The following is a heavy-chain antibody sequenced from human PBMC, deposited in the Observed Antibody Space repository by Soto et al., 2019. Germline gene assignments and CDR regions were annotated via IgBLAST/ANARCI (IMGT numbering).Heavy chain of an antibody. V-gene: IGHV4-31*03. CDR2: IYYSGTT. CDR1: GDSISSGGYY. CDR3: VSTYYTGTSGPLDY. D-gene: IGHD3-22*01. Sequence: SETLSLTCTVSGDSISSGGYYWSWIRHHPGAGLEWIGYIYYSGTTYYNPSLESRVTISADMSENQFSLKVNSVTVADTAVYYCVSTYYTGTSGPLDYWGQGTLVT. J-gene: IGHJ4*02.